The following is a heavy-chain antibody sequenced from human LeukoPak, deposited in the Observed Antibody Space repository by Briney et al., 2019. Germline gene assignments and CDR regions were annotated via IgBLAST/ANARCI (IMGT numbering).Heavy chain of an antibody. CDR1: GFTFSSYW. V-gene: IGHV3-7*01. J-gene: IGHJ3*02. D-gene: IGHD6-13*01. CDR3: ARETDSSSWYPASAFDI. CDR2: INRDGSDK. Sequence: GGSLRLSCAASGFTFSSYWMTWVRQAPGKGLEWVANINRDGSDKYYVDSVKGRFTISRDNAKNSLYLQMNSLRAEDTAVYYCARETDSSSWYPASAFDIWGQGTMVTVSS.